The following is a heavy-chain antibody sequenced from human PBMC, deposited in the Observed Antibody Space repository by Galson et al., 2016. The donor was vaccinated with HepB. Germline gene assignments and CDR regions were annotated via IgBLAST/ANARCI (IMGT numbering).Heavy chain of an antibody. D-gene: IGHD3-3*02. J-gene: IGHJ4*02. CDR3: AKDRHYWSAIDY. CDR2: VGSGGSDT. CDR1: GFTFSSTA. Sequence: SLRLSCAASGFTFSSTAMAWVRQAPGKGPEWVAGVGSGGSDTHYADLVKGRFTISRDNSNNIVYLQMNNLRAEDTAVYYCAKDRHYWSAIDYWGQGSLVTVSS. V-gene: IGHV3-23*01.